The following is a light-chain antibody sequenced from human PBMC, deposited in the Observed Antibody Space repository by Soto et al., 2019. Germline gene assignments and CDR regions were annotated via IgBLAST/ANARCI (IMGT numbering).Light chain of an antibody. Sequence: EIVMTQSPVTLSVSPGDRVTLSCRASQNVDNAVAWYQQKYGQPPTLLIYAASTRATGVPDRFRGSGSGTDLTLTISSLQSEDFAVYYCQQYDIWASFGGGSRVDFK. J-gene: IGKJ4*01. CDR1: QNVDNA. V-gene: IGKV3-15*01. CDR2: AAS. CDR3: QQYDIWAS.